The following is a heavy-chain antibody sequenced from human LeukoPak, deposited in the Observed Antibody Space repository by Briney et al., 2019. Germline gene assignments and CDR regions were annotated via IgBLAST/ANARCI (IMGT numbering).Heavy chain of an antibody. CDR3: ASCSYDILTGYYFDY. Sequence: GGSLRLSCAASGFTFSSYEMNWFRQAPGKGLEWVSYISSSGSTIYYADSVKGRFTISRDNAKNSLYLQMNSLRAEDTAVYYCASCSYDILTGYYFDYWGQGTLVTVSS. CDR2: ISSSGSTI. CDR1: GFTFSSYE. V-gene: IGHV3-48*03. D-gene: IGHD3-9*01. J-gene: IGHJ4*02.